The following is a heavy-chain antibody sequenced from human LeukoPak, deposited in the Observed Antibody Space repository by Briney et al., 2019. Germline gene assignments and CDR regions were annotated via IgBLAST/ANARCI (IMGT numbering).Heavy chain of an antibody. CDR1: GFTFSSYE. J-gene: IGHJ4*02. CDR2: ISIGGDTI. D-gene: IGHD6-19*01. CDR3: ARETSGWCFGF. Sequence: GGSLRLSCEASGFTFSSYEMSWVRQAPGKGLEWVSYISIGGDTIHYADSVKGRFTISRDNAKKSLYLQMNSLRAEDTAVYYCARETSGWCFGFWGQGILVTVSS. V-gene: IGHV3-48*03.